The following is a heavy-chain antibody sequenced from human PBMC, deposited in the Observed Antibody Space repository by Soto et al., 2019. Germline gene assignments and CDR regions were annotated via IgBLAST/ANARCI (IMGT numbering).Heavy chain of an antibody. D-gene: IGHD3-22*01. CDR1: GFTVNSNY. Sequence: GGSLRLSCAASGFTVNSNYMSWVRQAPGKGLEWVSYISSSSSTIHYADSVKGRFTISRDNAKNSLYLQMNSLRAEDTAVYYCARAPLNYDSSGYHFDYWGQGTLVTVSS. CDR3: ARAPLNYDSSGYHFDY. V-gene: IGHV3-48*01. CDR2: ISSSSSTI. J-gene: IGHJ4*02.